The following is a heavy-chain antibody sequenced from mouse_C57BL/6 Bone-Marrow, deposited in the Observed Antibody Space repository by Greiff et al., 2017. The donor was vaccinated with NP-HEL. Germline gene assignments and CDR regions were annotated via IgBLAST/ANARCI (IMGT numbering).Heavy chain of an antibody. CDR1: GYTFTDYN. CDR3: ARSGSSSHWYFEV. CDR2: INPNNGGT. J-gene: IGHJ1*03. Sequence: VQLQQSGPELVKPGASVKIPCKASGYTFTDYNMDWVKQSHGKSLEWIGDINPNNGGTIYNQKFKGKATLTVDKSSSTAYMELRSLTSEDTAVYYCARSGSSSHWYFEVWGTGTTVTVAS. V-gene: IGHV1-18*01. D-gene: IGHD1-1*01.